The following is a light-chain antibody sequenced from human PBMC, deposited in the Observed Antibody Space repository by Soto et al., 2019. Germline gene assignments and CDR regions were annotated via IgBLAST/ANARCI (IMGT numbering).Light chain of an antibody. CDR1: QSVSSK. CDR3: QQYNSWLWT. J-gene: IGKJ1*01. CDR2: GAS. V-gene: IGKV3-15*01. Sequence: IVMAPSPAPLLVFPGEGAPLPCRASQSVSSKLAWYQQKPGQAPRLLIYGASTRATGIPARFSGSGSGTDFTLIISSLQSEDSAVYYCQQYNSWLWTFGQGTKVDIK.